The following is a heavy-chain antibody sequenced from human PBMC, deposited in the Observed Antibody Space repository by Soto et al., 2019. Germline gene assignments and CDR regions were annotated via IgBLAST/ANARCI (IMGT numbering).Heavy chain of an antibody. Sequence: DVQLVESGGGLIKPGESLRLSCAAFGLTVSGKKYVAWVRQAPGKGLEWVSALYDVDGSFYADYVKGRFTTSSDSSKTTVYLQMNGLRPDDTAVYYCATWHEREHAYDVWGQGTTVTVSS. CDR2: LYDVDGS. D-gene: IGHD1-1*01. CDR3: ATWHEREHAYDV. J-gene: IGHJ3*01. CDR1: GLTVSGKKY. V-gene: IGHV3-53*01.